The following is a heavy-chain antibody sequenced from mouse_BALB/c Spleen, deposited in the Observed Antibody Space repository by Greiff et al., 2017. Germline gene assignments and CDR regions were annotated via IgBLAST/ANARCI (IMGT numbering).Heavy chain of an antibody. CDR2: INSNGGST. J-gene: IGHJ4*01. CDR1: GFTFSSYY. CDR3: ARHAGYYAMDY. V-gene: IGHV5-6-2*01. Sequence: EVKVVESGGGLVKLGGSLKLSCAASGFTFSSYYMSWVRQTPEKRLELVAAINSNGGSTYYPDTVKGRFTISRDNAKNTLYLQMSSLKSEDTALYYCARHAGYYAMDYWGQGTSVTVSS.